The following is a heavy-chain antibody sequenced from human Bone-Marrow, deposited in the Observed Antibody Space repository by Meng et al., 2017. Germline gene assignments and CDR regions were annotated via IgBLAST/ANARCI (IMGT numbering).Heavy chain of an antibody. CDR3: ARDNMGSIDY. CDR2: KFHDGTT. V-gene: IGHV4-61*01. D-gene: IGHD1-26*01. J-gene: IGHJ4*02. CDR1: GGSVSSGPYY. Sequence: QVQPQESGPGLVRPSETRSLTCTVAGGSVSSGPYYWTWVRQPPGKGLEWIGYKFHDGTTNYNPSLKSRVTMSVDASKKQFSLNLSSVTAADTAVYYCARDNMGSIDYWGQGTLVTVSS.